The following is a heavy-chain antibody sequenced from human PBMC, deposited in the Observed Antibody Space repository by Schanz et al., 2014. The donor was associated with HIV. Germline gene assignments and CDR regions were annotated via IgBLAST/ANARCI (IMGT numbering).Heavy chain of an antibody. CDR3: ASTVYPYTGSSDYYYGMDV. CDR1: GFTFSSYV. Sequence: EVHLVESGGVVVQPGGSLRLACVVSGFTFSSYVMSWVRQAPGKGLEWVANINQDGSEFYYVDSVKGRFTISRDNSKKALYLQMNSLRVEDTAVYYCASTVYPYTGSSDYYYGMDVWGQGTTVTVSS. CDR2: INQDGSEF. J-gene: IGHJ6*02. V-gene: IGHV3-7*01. D-gene: IGHD6-6*01.